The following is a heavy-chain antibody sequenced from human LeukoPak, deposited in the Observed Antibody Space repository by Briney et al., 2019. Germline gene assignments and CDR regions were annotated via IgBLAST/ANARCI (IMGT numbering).Heavy chain of an antibody. Sequence: PGGSLRLSCAASGFTFSSYGMHWVRQAPGKGPEWVAVIWYDGSNKYYAEPVKGRFTISRDNSKNTLYLQMTSLRAEDTAVYYCARDGVAVAGTYNLFDPWGQGTLVTVSS. CDR1: GFTFSSYG. J-gene: IGHJ5*02. CDR2: IWYDGSNK. CDR3: ARDGVAVAGTYNLFDP. V-gene: IGHV3-33*01. D-gene: IGHD6-19*01.